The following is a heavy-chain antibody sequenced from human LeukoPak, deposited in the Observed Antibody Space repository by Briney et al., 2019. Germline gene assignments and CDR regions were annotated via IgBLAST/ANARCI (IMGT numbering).Heavy chain of an antibody. CDR3: ARVTAYYDFWSGYYKAEYFQH. CDR2: INHSGST. V-gene: IGHV4-34*01. J-gene: IGHJ1*01. CDR1: GGSISSYY. Sequence: SETLSLTCTVSGGSISSYYWSWIRQPPGKGLEWIGEINHSGSTNYNPSLKSRVTISVDTSKNQFSLKLSSVTAADTAVYYCARVTAYYDFWSGYYKAEYFQHWGQGTLVTVSS. D-gene: IGHD3-3*01.